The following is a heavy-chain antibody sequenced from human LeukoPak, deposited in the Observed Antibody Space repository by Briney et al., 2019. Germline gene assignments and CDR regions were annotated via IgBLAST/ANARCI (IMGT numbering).Heavy chain of an antibody. D-gene: IGHD1-1*01. CDR2: IKSKTDGGTT. J-gene: IGHJ4*02. Sequence: PGGSLRLSCAASGFTFRNAWMSWVRQAPGKGLEWVGRIKSKTDGGTTDYAAPVKGRFTISRDDSKNTLYLQMNSLRAEDTAVYYCARNDIGKYYFDYWGQGTLVTVSS. CDR3: ARNDIGKYYFDY. V-gene: IGHV3-15*01. CDR1: GFTFRNAW.